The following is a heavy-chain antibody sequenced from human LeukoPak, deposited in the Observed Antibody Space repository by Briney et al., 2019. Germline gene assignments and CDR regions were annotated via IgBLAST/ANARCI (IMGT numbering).Heavy chain of an antibody. J-gene: IGHJ4*02. CDR1: GFTVSSNY. V-gene: IGHV3-66*04. Sequence: GGSLRLSCAASGFTVSSNYMSWVRQAPGKGLEWVSVIYSDGNTFYADSVKGRFTISRDNFKNTPYLQMNSLRAEDTAVYYCARHTWDYWGQGTLVTVSS. CDR3: ARHTWDY. CDR2: IYSDGNT.